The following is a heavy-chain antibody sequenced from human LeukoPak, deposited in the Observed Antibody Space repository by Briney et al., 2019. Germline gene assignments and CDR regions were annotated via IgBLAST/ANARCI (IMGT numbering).Heavy chain of an antibody. J-gene: IGHJ4*02. CDR3: ARVPRYCSSTSCYGLGHFDY. V-gene: IGHV1-8*01. CDR1: GYTLTSYD. D-gene: IGHD2-2*01. Sequence: ASVKVSCKAFGYTLTSYDINWVRQATGQGLEWMGWMNPNSGNTGYAQKFQGRVTMTRNTSISTAYMELSSLRSEDTAVYYCARVPRYCSSTSCYGLGHFDYWGQGTLVTVSS. CDR2: MNPNSGNT.